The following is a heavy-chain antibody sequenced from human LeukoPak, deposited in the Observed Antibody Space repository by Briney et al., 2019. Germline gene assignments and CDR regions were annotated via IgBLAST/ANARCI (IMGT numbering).Heavy chain of an antibody. Sequence: PETLSLTCAVYGGSFSGYYWSWIRQPPGKGLEWIGEINHSGSTNYNPSLKSRVTISVDTSKNQFSLKLSSVTAADTAVYYCARGSGSRYYYFDYWGQGTLVTVSS. V-gene: IGHV4-34*01. CDR2: INHSGST. D-gene: IGHD3-10*01. J-gene: IGHJ4*02. CDR1: GGSFSGYY. CDR3: ARGSGSRYYYFDY.